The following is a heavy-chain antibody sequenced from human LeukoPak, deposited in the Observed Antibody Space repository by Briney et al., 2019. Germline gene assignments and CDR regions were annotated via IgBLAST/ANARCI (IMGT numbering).Heavy chain of an antibody. J-gene: IGHJ3*02. V-gene: IGHV4-34*01. CDR2: INHSGNT. CDR3: GRTSRVHASDI. CDR1: GGSFSSYY. Sequence: SETLSLTCAVSGGSFSSYYWSWIRQPPGKGLEWVGDINHSGNTNYNPSLKSRVTISVDATKNQFSLKLRSVTAADTTVYYCGRTSRVHASDIWGQGTMVTVSS.